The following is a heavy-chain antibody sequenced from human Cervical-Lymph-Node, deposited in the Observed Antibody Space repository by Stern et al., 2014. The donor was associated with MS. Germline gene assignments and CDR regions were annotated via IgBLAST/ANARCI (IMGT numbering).Heavy chain of an antibody. CDR1: GFTFSSYA. V-gene: IGHV3-30*01. CDR2: ISYDGSNK. J-gene: IGHJ4*02. CDR3: ARGPRLIAVVVPVGIDY. D-gene: IGHD2-2*01. Sequence: VQLVESGGGVVQPGRSLRLSCAASGFTFSSYAMHWVRQAPGKGLEWVAGISYDGSNKYYADSVKGRFTISRDNSKNTLYLQMNSLRAEDTAVYYCARGPRLIAVVVPVGIDYWGQGTLVTVSS.